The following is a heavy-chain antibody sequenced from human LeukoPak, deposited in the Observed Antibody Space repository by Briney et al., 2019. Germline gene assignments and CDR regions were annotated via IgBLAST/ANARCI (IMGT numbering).Heavy chain of an antibody. CDR2: INAMRTT. CDR1: GFAFSPYS. J-gene: IGHJ4*02. Sequence: HAGGSLRLSCVASGFAFSPYSINWIRQAPGKGLEWVAYINAMRTTYYADSVAGRLTISRDNAKNSVSLQMNSLRVEDTAVYYCARSVEGSFDYWGQGTVVTVSS. D-gene: IGHD6-19*01. CDR3: ARSVEGSFDY. V-gene: IGHV3-48*01.